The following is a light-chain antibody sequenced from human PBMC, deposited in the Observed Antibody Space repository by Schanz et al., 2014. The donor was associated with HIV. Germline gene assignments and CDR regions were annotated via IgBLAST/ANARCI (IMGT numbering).Light chain of an antibody. J-gene: IGLJ3*02. CDR3: LSYDTSLPSSV. Sequence: QSALTQPPSASGSPGQSVTISCTGTTSDIGGYNYAPRYQHPPGKAPRLIIYDVTSRPSGVSARFSGSKTGETASLTISGLQSEDEADYYCLSYDTSLPSSVFGGGTKLTVL. CDR1: TSDIGGYNY. CDR2: DVT. V-gene: IGLV2-14*03.